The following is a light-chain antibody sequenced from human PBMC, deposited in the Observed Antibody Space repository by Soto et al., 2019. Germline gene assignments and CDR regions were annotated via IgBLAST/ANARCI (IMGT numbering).Light chain of an antibody. CDR3: CSYAGTYTV. J-gene: IGLJ2*01. CDR1: SSDVGVYNY. CDR2: DVT. V-gene: IGLV2-11*01. Sequence: QSALTQPRSASGSPGQSVTISCTGTSSDVGVYNYISWYQQNPGKAPKLMIYDVTKRPSGVPDRFSVSKSGNTASLTISGLHAEDEADYFCCSYAGTYTVFGGGTKLTVL.